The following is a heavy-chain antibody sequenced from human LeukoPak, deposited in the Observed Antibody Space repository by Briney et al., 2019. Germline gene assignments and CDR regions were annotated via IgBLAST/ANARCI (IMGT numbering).Heavy chain of an antibody. CDR1: GGSISSYY. Sequence: SETLSLTCTVSGGSISSYYWSWIRQPAGKGLAWIGRIYTSGSTNYNPSLKSRVTMSVDTSKNQFSLKLSSVTAADTAVYYCARGDTGLFDFWGQGTLVTVSS. D-gene: IGHD5-18*01. J-gene: IGHJ4*02. CDR2: IYTSGST. CDR3: ARGDTGLFDF. V-gene: IGHV4-4*07.